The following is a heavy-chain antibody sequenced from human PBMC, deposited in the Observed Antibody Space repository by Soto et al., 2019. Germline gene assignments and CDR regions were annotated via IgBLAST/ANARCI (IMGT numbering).Heavy chain of an antibody. Sequence: GASVKVSCKASGGTFSSYAISWVRQAPGQGLEWMGGIIPIFGTANYAQKFQGRVTITADKSTSTAYMELSSLRSEDTAVYYCARDPRTIYYDSSGYDYWGQGTLVTVSS. D-gene: IGHD3-22*01. CDR3: ARDPRTIYYDSSGYDY. J-gene: IGHJ4*02. V-gene: IGHV1-69*06. CDR1: GGTFSSYA. CDR2: IIPIFGTA.